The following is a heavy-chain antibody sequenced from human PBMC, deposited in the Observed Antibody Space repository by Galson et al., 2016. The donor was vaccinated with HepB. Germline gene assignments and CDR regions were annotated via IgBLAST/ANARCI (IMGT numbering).Heavy chain of an antibody. D-gene: IGHD6-13*01. Sequence: SLRLSCAASGFTFSSYSMTWVRQAPGKGLEWVSTISGGSRFISYADSLGGRFTISRDNAKDSLYLQMNSLRVDDTAVYYCARDPPAAACFDYWGQGTLVTVSS. CDR1: GFTFSSYS. J-gene: IGHJ4*02. CDR3: ARDPPAAACFDY. CDR2: ISGGSRFI. V-gene: IGHV3-21*01.